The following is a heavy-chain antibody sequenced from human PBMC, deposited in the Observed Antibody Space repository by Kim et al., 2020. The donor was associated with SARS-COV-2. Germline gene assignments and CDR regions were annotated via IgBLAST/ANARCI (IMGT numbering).Heavy chain of an antibody. CDR3: AKRLGRTTPNFDY. D-gene: IGHD1-1*01. V-gene: IGHV3-23*01. J-gene: IGHJ4*01. Sequence: GGSLRLSCAASGFTFSDYGMSWVRQAPGKGLEWVSAISDTGADRNYANSVKGRFTISRDNSKNTLYLQMNSLRDEDTAAYYCAKRLGRTTPNFDYWGHGTLVTVSS. CDR2: ISDTGADR. CDR1: GFTFSDYG.